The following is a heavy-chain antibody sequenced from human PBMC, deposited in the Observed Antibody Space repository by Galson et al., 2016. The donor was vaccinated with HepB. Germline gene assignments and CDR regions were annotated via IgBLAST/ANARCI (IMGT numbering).Heavy chain of an antibody. D-gene: IGHD3-10*01. CDR2: TYYTSKWNN. V-gene: IGHV6-1*01. CDR1: GDSVSSGSSS. CDR3: ERRGPAIGALDY. Sequence: CAISGDSVSSGSSSWDWIRQSPLRGLEWLGRTYYTSKWNNDYASSVKSRIAINPDTTKNQFSLQLNSVTPEDTAVYYCERRGPAIGALDYWGQGTLVTVSS. J-gene: IGHJ4*02.